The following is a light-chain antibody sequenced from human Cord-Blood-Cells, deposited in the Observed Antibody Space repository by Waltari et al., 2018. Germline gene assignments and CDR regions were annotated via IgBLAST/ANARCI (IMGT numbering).Light chain of an antibody. CDR2: AAS. CDR3: QQSYSTLPLP. Sequence: DIQMTQSPSSLSASVGDRVNITCRASQSISSYLNWYQQKPGKAPKLLIYAASSLQSGVPSRFSGSGSGTEFTLTISSLQPEDFATYYCQQSYSTLPLPFGPGTKVDIK. J-gene: IGKJ3*01. V-gene: IGKV1-39*01. CDR1: QSISSY.